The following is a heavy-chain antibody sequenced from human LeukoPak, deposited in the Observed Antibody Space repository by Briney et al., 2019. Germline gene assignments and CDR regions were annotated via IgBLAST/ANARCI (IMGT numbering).Heavy chain of an antibody. V-gene: IGHV4-34*01. CDR1: GGSFSGYY. CDR3: ARRIAWFDP. CDR2: INHSGST. D-gene: IGHD2-21*01. Sequence: PSETLSLTCAVYGGSFSGYYWSWIRQPPGKGLEWIGEINHSGSTNYNPSLKSRVTISVDTSKSQFSLKLSSVTAADTAVYYCARRIAWFDPWGQGTLVTVSS. J-gene: IGHJ5*02.